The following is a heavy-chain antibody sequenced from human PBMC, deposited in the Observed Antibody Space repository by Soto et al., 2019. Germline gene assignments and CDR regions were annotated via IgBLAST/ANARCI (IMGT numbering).Heavy chain of an antibody. CDR1: GYTFTSYG. CDR3: AKDRVGTTASPPGY. V-gene: IGHV1-18*01. D-gene: IGHD1-26*01. CDR2: ISAYNGNI. Sequence: QVQLVQSGAEVKKPGASVKVSCKASGYTFTSYGISWVRQAPGQGLEWMGWISAYNGNINYAQKLQGRVTSTTDTSTSTAYMDVRNLTSDDTAVYYCAKDRVGTTASPPGYGGQGTLVTVSS. J-gene: IGHJ4*02.